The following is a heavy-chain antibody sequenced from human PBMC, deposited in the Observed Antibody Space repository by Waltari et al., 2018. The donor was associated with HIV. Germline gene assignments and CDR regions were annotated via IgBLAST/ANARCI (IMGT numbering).Heavy chain of an antibody. Sequence: QVQLQESGPGLVKPSQTLSLTCTVSGGSISSGSYYWSWIRQPAGKGLEWIGRIYTSGSTNYNPSLKSRVTISVDTSKNQFSLKLSSVTAADTAVYYCHAGGATNYYYGMDVWGQGTTVTVSS. J-gene: IGHJ6*02. V-gene: IGHV4-61*02. D-gene: IGHD1-26*01. CDR1: GGSISSGSYY. CDR2: IYTSGST. CDR3: HAGGATNYYYGMDV.